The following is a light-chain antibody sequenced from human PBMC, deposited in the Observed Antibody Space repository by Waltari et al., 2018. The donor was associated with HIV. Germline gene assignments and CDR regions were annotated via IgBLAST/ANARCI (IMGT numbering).Light chain of an antibody. V-gene: IGLV2-14*03. Sequence: QSSLTQPASVSGSPGQSITISCTGTSNDVGGLNYVSWYQQHPSEPPKLLIYDVFSRPSGLSDRFSGSKSGNTAFLTISGLRSEDEADYYCSSYTITRTLVFGGGTRLTVL. J-gene: IGLJ2*01. CDR3: SSYTITRTLV. CDR2: DVF. CDR1: SNDVGGLNY.